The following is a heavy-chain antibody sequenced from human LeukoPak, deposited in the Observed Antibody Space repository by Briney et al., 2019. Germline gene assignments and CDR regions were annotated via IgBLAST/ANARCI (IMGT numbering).Heavy chain of an antibody. D-gene: IGHD3-10*01. CDR1: GFTVSSNY. J-gene: IGHJ6*03. CDR3: ARVLYYYASVSYNYYMDV. CDR2: IYSGGST. Sequence: GGSPRLSCAASGFTVSSNYMTWVRQAPGKGLEWVSVIYSGGSTYYADSVRGRFTISRDNSKNTLYLQMNSLRAEDAAIYYCARVLYYYASVSYNYYMDVWGKGTTVTISS. V-gene: IGHV3-53*01.